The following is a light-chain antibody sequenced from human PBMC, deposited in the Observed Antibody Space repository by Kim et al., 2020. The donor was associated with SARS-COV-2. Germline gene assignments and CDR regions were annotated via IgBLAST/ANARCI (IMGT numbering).Light chain of an antibody. Sequence: QSVLTQPASVSGSPGQSITISCTGTRRDVGGYNYVSWYQQHPGKAPKLMIYDVHNRPTGVSDRFSGSKSGNTASLTISGLQAEDEADYYCSSCASTTTYVFGTGTKLTVL. V-gene: IGLV2-14*03. CDR2: DVH. CDR3: SSCASTTTYV. J-gene: IGLJ1*01. CDR1: RRDVGGYNY.